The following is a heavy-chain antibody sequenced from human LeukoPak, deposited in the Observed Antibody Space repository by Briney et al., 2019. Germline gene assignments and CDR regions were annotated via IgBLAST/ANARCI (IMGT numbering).Heavy chain of an antibody. D-gene: IGHD1-14*01. J-gene: IGHJ6*02. Sequence: SETLSLTCAVYGGSFSGYYWSWIRQSPGKGLEWIGEINHSGSTNYNPSLKSRVTISVDTSKNQFSLKLSSVTAADTAVYYCASYRINYYYGMDVWGQGTTVTVSS. V-gene: IGHV4-34*01. CDR3: ASYRINYYYGMDV. CDR1: GGSFSGYY. CDR2: INHSGST.